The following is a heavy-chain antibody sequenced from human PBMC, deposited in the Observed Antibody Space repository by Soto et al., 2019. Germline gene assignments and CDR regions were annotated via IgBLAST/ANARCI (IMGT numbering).Heavy chain of an antibody. CDR3: ARVLPNYYDSSGAFDI. V-gene: IGHV1-18*01. D-gene: IGHD3-22*01. Sequence: ASVKVSCKASGYTFTSYGISWVRQAPGQGLEWMGWISAYNGNTNYAQKLQGRVTMTADTSTSTAYMELRSLRSDDTAVYYCARVLPNYYDSSGAFDIWGQGTMVTVSS. J-gene: IGHJ3*02. CDR1: GYTFTSYG. CDR2: ISAYNGNT.